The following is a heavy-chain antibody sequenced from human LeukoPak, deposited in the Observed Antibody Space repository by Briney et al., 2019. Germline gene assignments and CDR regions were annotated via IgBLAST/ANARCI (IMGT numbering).Heavy chain of an antibody. CDR3: ARDLGSSGYYDGTSTEGD. V-gene: IGHV1-69*04. CDR1: GGTFSSYA. CDR2: IIPILGIA. Sequence: SVKVSCKASGGTFSSYAISWVRQAPGQGLEWMGRIIPILGIANYAQKFQGRVTITADKSTSTAYMELSSLRSEDTAVYYCARDLGSSGYYDGTSTEGDWGQGTLVTVSS. D-gene: IGHD3-22*01. J-gene: IGHJ4*02.